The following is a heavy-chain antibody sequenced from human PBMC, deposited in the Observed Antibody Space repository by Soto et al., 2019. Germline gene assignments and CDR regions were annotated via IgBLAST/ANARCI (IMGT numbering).Heavy chain of an antibody. CDR1: GFSFKDAW. J-gene: IGHJ4*02. CDR3: TSVFQLRGRLFDY. D-gene: IGHD3-16*01. V-gene: IGHV3-15*07. Sequence: EVQLVESGGGFVESGGSLRLSCAASGFSFKDAWMTWVRQATGQGLEWVGRIKSSTDGGTADYGADVKGRFTMSRDDSNDTLYLHMDGLKREDTGVYYCTSVFQLRGRLFDYCGPGAQVNVSS. CDR2: IKSSTDGGTA.